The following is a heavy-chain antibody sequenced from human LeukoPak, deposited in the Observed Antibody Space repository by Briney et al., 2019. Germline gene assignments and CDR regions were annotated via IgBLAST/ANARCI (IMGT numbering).Heavy chain of an antibody. CDR2: IRYDGSNK. D-gene: IGHD2-15*01. V-gene: IGHV3-30*02. J-gene: IGHJ4*02. Sequence: GGSLRLSCAASGFTFSSYGMHWVRQAPGEGLEWVAYIRYDGSNKYYADSVKGRFTISRDISKNTLYLQMNSLKSEDTAVYYCTTIRGFCSGRSCLGYWGQGTLVTVSS. CDR3: TTIRGFCSGRSCLGY. CDR1: GFTFSSYG.